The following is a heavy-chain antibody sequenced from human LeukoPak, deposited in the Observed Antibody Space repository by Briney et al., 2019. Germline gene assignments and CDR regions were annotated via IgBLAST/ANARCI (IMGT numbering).Heavy chain of an antibody. J-gene: IGHJ4*02. Sequence: GSLRLSCAASGFTFSSYAMNWVRQAPGKGLEWVSVISGSGGSTNYADSVKGRFTISRDNAKNSLYLQMNSLRDEDTAVYYCASSGSYRFDYWGQGTLVTVSS. CDR1: GFTFSSYA. D-gene: IGHD1-26*01. CDR3: ASSGSYRFDY. CDR2: ISGSGGST. V-gene: IGHV3-23*01.